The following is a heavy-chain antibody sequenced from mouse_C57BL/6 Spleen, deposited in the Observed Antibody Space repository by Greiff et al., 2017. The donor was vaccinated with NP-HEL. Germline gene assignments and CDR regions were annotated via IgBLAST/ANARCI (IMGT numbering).Heavy chain of an antibody. Sequence: VQLQQPGAELVMPGASVKLSCKASGYTFTSYWMHWVKQRPGQGLEWIGEIDPSDSYTNYNQKFKGKSTLTVDKSSSTAYMQLSSLTSEDSAVYYCARRVLYGNYDYWGQGTTLTVSS. J-gene: IGHJ2*01. CDR2: IDPSDSYT. D-gene: IGHD2-1*01. CDR1: GYTFTSYW. V-gene: IGHV1-69*01. CDR3: ARRVLYGNYDY.